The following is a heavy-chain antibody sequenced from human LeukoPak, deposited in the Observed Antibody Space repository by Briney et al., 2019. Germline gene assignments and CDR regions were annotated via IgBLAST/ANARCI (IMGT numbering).Heavy chain of an antibody. J-gene: IGHJ6*03. CDR1: GFTFSSYG. D-gene: IGHD6-13*01. V-gene: IGHV3-33*01. Sequence: GGSLRLSCAASGFTFSSYGMHWVRQAPGKGLEWAAVIWYDGSNKYYADSVKGRFTISRDNSKNTLYLQMNSLRAEDTAVYYCARDPTAAGNYYYYMDVWGKGTTVTVSS. CDR3: ARDPTAAGNYYYYMDV. CDR2: IWYDGSNK.